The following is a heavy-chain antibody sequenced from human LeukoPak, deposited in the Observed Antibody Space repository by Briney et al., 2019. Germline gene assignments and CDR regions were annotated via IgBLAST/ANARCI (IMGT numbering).Heavy chain of an antibody. CDR1: GGSFSGYY. CDR2: INHSGRT. Sequence: SETLSLTCAVYGGSFSGYYWNWIRQPPGKGLEWIGEINHSGRTNYIPSLKSRVTISVDTSKNQFSLKLSSVTAADTAVYYCARGIAAAGYWGQGALVTVSS. CDR3: ARGIAAAGY. D-gene: IGHD6-13*01. V-gene: IGHV4-34*01. J-gene: IGHJ4*02.